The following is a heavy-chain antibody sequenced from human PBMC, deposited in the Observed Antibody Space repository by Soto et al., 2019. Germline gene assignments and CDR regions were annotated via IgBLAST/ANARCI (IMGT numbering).Heavy chain of an antibody. Sequence: GGSLRLSCAASGFIFSAFGIHWVRQAPGKGLEWVAFLSHDGSNKYYADSVRGRFTISRDNSKNTVYLQMNSLRPDDTAVYYCARDRDGGTYTYFDNWGQGTRVTVPS. J-gene: IGHJ4*02. V-gene: IGHV3-30*03. CDR2: LSHDGSNK. CDR1: GFIFSAFG. D-gene: IGHD1-26*01. CDR3: ARDRDGGTYTYFDN.